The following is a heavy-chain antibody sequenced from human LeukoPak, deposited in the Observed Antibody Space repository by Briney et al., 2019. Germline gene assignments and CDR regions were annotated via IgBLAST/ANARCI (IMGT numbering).Heavy chain of an antibody. J-gene: IGHJ4*02. V-gene: IGHV4-61*01. CDR1: GGSVSSGSYY. CDR2: IYYSGST. Sequence: SSETLSLTCTVSGGSVSSGSYYWSWVRQPPGKGLEWIGYIYYSGSTNYNPSLKSRVTISVDTSKNQFSLKLSSVTAADTAVYYSVRHPRGGPYFDYWGQGTLVTVSS. CDR3: VRHPRGGPYFDY. D-gene: IGHD3-16*01.